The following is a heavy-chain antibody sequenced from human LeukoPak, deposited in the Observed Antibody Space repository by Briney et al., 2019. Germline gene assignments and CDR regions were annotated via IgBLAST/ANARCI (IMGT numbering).Heavy chain of an antibody. V-gene: IGHV4-59*01. D-gene: IGHD3-3*01. CDR1: GGSISSYY. CDR2: IYYSGST. Sequence: SETLSLTCTVSGGSISSYYWSWIRQPPGKGLEWIGYIYYSGSTNYNTSLKSRVTISVDTSKNQFSLKLSSVTAADTAVYYCARATYYDFWSGYHNWFDPWGQGTLVTVSS. CDR3: ARATYYDFWSGYHNWFDP. J-gene: IGHJ5*02.